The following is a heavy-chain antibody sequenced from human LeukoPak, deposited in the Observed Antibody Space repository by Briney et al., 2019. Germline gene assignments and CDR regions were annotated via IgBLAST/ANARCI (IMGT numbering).Heavy chain of an antibody. CDR1: GFTFSSYD. V-gene: IGHV3-48*03. CDR2: ISSSGSTI. Sequence: HSGGSLRLSCAASGFTFSSYDMHWVRQAPGKGLEWVSYISSSGSTIYYADSVKGRFTISRDNAKNSLYLQMNSLRAEDTAVYYCAELGITMIGGVWGKGTTVTISS. CDR3: AELGITMIGGV. J-gene: IGHJ6*04. D-gene: IGHD3-10*02.